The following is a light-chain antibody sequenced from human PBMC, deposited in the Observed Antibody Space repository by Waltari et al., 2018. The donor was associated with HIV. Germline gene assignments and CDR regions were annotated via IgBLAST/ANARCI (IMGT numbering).Light chain of an antibody. Sequence: QSALTQPASVSASPGQSMTISCSGSSSDFGVYNYVSWYQQHPGGVPKVIIYEVFSRPSGVSNRFSGSRSGNTASLTISGLQIEDEADYYCTSFTKNDTLIFGAGTRVTVL. J-gene: IGLJ2*01. CDR3: TSFTKNDTLI. CDR1: SSDFGVYNY. V-gene: IGLV2-14*01. CDR2: EVF.